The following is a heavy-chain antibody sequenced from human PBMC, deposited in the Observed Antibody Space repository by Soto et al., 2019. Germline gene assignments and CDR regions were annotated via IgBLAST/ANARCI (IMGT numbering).Heavy chain of an antibody. CDR1: GGSISSSHY. D-gene: IGHD1-20*01. CDR3: ARHYNTGAFFDY. J-gene: IGHJ4*02. V-gene: IGHV4-39*01. Sequence: QLQLQESGPGLVKSSETLSLTCTVSGGSISSSHYWGWIRQPPGKGLEWIGSVFYSGSPYYSPSFKSRITISVDTSKNQFSLRVRSVTATDTAVYFCARHYNTGAFFDYWGQGNLVTASS. CDR2: VFYSGSP.